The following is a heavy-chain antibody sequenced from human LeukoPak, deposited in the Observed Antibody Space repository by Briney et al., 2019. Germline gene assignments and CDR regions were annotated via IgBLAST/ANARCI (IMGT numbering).Heavy chain of an antibody. CDR1: GYTFTSYY. Sequence: GASVKFSCKASGYTFTSYYMHWVRQAPGQGLEWMGIINPSCGSTSYAQKFQGRVTMTRDTSTSTVYMELSSLRSEDTAVYYCARDTVVVAAKYYYGMDVWGQGTTVTVSS. CDR2: INPSCGST. D-gene: IGHD2-15*01. J-gene: IGHJ6*02. V-gene: IGHV1-46*01. CDR3: ARDTVVVAAKYYYGMDV.